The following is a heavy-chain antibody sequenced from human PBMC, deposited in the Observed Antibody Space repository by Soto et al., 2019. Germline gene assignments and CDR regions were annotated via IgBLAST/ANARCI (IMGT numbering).Heavy chain of an antibody. D-gene: IGHD2-2*01. V-gene: IGHV1-18*04. CDR1: GYTFTSHG. CDR2: INPKNDNS. Sequence: QVELVKSGGEVKKPGASVKVSCKASGYTFTSHGISWVRQAPGQGLEWVGWINPKNDNSVIAQKFQDRLTLTTDTSTSTVYMELRSLTSDDTAFYYCVRTPTLSRLGDHWGEGTLVTVAS. J-gene: IGHJ4*02. CDR3: VRTPTLSRLGDH.